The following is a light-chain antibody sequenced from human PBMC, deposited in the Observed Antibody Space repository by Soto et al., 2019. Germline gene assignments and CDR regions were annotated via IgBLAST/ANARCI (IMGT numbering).Light chain of an antibody. CDR1: QSNXXX. CDR2: NAS. CDR3: QQYNSFSTWT. Sequence: DIQMTQSPSTLSASVGDRVTLTCRASQSNXXXLAWYQHKPGKAPKLLIYNASSLETGVPSRFSGSGSGTEFTLTIISLQPDDSATYFCQQYNSFSTWTFGQGTKVEIK. V-gene: IGKV1-5*03. J-gene: IGKJ1*01.